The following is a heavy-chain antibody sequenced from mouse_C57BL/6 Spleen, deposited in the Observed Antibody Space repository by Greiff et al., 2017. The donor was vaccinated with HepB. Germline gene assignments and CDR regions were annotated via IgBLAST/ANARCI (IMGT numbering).Heavy chain of an antibody. CDR1: GFTFSSYA. D-gene: IGHD4-1*01. CDR2: ISGGGDYM. V-gene: IGHV5-9-1*02. CDR3: TRDRAGDY. J-gene: IGHJ2*01. Sequence: EVKLQESGEGLVKPGGSLKLSCAASGFTFSSYAMSWVRQTPEKRLEWVAYISGGGDYMYYAETVKGRFTISRDNAWNTLYLQMSSLKSEDTAMYYCTRDRAGDYWGQGTTLTVSS.